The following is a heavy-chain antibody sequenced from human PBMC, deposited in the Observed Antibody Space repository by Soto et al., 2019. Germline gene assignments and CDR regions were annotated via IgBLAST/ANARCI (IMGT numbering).Heavy chain of an antibody. J-gene: IGHJ4*02. D-gene: IGHD4-17*01. Sequence: QVQLVQSGAEVRKPGSSVKVSCRASGGTFSSYTVSWVRLAPGQGLEWMGGIIPMFATADYAQKFQGRLTITADESTSTAYMQLNSLRSEDTAVYYCSIRDAYGRGDSWGQGTLVTVSS. V-gene: IGHV1-69*01. CDR2: IIPMFATA. CDR1: GGTFSSYT. CDR3: SIRDAYGRGDS.